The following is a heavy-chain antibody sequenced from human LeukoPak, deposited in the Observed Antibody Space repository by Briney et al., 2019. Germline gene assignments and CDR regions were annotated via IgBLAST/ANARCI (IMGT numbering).Heavy chain of an antibody. J-gene: IGHJ3*01. Sequence: GGSLRLSCAASEFTLRNYDMNWVRQAPGKGLEWVSAISGGDVNTYYADSVKARFTISRDNSKNTLSLQMNNLRADDTAVYYCAKSVGTVGATVPYDAFDLWGQGTVVTVSS. CDR3: AKSVGTVGATVPYDAFDL. CDR2: ISGGDVNT. V-gene: IGHV3-23*01. D-gene: IGHD1-26*01. CDR1: EFTLRNYD.